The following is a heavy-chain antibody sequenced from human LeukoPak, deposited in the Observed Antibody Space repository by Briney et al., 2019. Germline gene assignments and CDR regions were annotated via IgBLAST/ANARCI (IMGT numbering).Heavy chain of an antibody. CDR1: GYTFTSYG. CDR3: ARVVTIFGVAVPNGGYYMDV. J-gene: IGHJ6*03. Sequence: ASVKVSCKASGYTFTSYGVNWVRQVPGQGLEWMGRISAYNGNTNFAQKLQGRVTMTTDTSTSTAYMELRSLRSDDTAVYYCARVVTIFGVAVPNGGYYMDVWGKGTTVTVSS. CDR2: ISAYNGNT. V-gene: IGHV1-18*01. D-gene: IGHD3-3*01.